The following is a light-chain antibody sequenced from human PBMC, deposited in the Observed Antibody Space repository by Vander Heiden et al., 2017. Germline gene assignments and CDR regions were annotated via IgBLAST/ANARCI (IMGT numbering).Light chain of an antibody. Sequence: IQITQSPSSLSASVGGRVTITCRASQSISSYLNWYQQKPGKAPKLLIYAASSLQSGVPSRFSGSGSGTDFTLTISSLQPEDFATYYCQQSYSTPPFTFGPGTNVDI. CDR3: QQSYSTPPFT. CDR2: AAS. CDR1: QSISSY. V-gene: IGKV1-39*01. J-gene: IGKJ3*01.